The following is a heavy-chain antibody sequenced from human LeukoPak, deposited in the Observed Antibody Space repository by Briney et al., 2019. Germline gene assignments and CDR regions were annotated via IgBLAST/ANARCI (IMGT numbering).Heavy chain of an antibody. V-gene: IGHV6-1*01. J-gene: IGHJ6*03. CDR3: ATASCIWNPYYYFDG. Sequence: SQTLSLTCAISGDSVSSNSTTGNWIRLSPSRGLEWLGRTYYRSKGYNDYAVAVKSRITINPDTCKNQLSLQLTFVTPAGTAVYYCATASCIWNPYYYFDGRGNRTTVTAS. CDR2: TYYRSKGYN. D-gene: IGHD1-1*01. CDR1: GDSVSSNSTT.